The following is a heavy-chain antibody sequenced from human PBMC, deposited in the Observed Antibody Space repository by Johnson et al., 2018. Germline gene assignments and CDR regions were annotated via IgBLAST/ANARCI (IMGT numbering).Heavy chain of an antibody. Sequence: VQLVQSGGGLVQPGRSLRLSCAASGFTFDDYAMHWVRQAPGKGLEWVAGISWNSGSIGYADSVKGRFTISRDNAKNSLYLQMNSLRAEDTAVYYCARDRREWLLNSYYYYMDVWGKGTTVTVAS. J-gene: IGHJ6*03. CDR1: GFTFDDYA. CDR2: ISWNSGSI. D-gene: IGHD3-3*01. V-gene: IGHV3-9*01. CDR3: ARDRREWLLNSYYYYMDV.